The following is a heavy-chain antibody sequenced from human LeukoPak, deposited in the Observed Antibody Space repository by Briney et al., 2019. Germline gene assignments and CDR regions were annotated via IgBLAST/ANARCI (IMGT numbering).Heavy chain of an antibody. J-gene: IGHJ4*02. V-gene: IGHV3-30*04. Sequence: GRSLRLFCTASGFTFSSFAMHWVRQAPGKGLQWVAVISFDGNSKYYADSVKGRFTISRDSSKNTQYLQMNSLRTEDTAVYYCARDQGDYGDEGYLDYWGQGTLVTVSS. CDR3: ARDQGDYGDEGYLDY. CDR2: ISFDGNSK. D-gene: IGHD4-17*01. CDR1: GFTFSSFA.